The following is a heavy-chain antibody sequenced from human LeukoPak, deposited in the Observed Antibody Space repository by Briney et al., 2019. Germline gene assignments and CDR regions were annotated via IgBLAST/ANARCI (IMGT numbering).Heavy chain of an antibody. CDR2: ISREGFGI. Sequence: GGSLRLSCVGSGFTFSYYEMNWVRQAPGKGLEWLAFISREGFGIHYAASVEGRFTISRDNSKNILFLQMSSLRPEDTAVYYCAPLGRDASNDIHYKWGQGTLVTVSS. V-gene: IGHV3-48*03. CDR1: GFTFSYYE. J-gene: IGHJ4*02. CDR3: APLGRDASNDIHYK. D-gene: IGHD5-24*01.